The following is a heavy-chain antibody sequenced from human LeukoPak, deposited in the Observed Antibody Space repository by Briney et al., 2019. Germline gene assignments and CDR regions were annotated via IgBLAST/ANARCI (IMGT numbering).Heavy chain of an antibody. CDR2: ISGSGGST. D-gene: IGHD3-3*01. Sequence: GGSLRLSCAASGFTFSSYAMSWVRQAPGKGLEWVSAISGSGGSTYYADSVKGRFTTSRDNAKNSLYLQMNSLRAEDTAVYYCARDWNYYYMDVWGKGTTVTVSS. CDR3: ARDWNYYYMDV. J-gene: IGHJ6*03. CDR1: GFTFSSYA. V-gene: IGHV3-23*01.